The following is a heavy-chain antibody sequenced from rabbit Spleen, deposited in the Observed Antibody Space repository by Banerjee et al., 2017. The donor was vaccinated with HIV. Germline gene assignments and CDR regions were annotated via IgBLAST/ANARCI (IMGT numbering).Heavy chain of an antibody. CDR3: VREAGYAGYGDGNL. Sequence: LEESGGGLVKPGGTLTLTCTVSGFSFSSNWICWVRQAPGKGLEWIACIDTSNGDTDYANWPKGRFTISKASSTTVTLQMTSLTAADTATYFCVREAGYAGYGDGNLWGQGTLVTVS. CDR2: IDTSNGDT. V-gene: IGHV1S45*01. CDR1: GFSFSSNW. D-gene: IGHD7-1*01. J-gene: IGHJ4*01.